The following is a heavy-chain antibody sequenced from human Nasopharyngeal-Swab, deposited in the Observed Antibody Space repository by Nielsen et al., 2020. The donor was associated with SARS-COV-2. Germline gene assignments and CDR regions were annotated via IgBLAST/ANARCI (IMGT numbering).Heavy chain of an antibody. D-gene: IGHD5/OR15-5a*01. CDR3: ARKPPVGVSFDY. V-gene: IGHV3-48*03. J-gene: IGHJ4*02. Sequence: GEYLKIYCAASGFTFSSYEMNWVRQAPGKGLEWVSYISSSGSTIYYADSVKGRFTISRDNAKNSLYLQMNSLRAEDTDVYYCARKPPVGVSFDYWGQGTLVTVSS. CDR2: ISSSGSTI. CDR1: GFTFSSYE.